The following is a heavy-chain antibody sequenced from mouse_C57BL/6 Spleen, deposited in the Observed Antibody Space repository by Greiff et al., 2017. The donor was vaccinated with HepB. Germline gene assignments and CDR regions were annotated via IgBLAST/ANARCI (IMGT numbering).Heavy chain of an antibody. CDR3: ASIYYYGSSYVMDY. D-gene: IGHD1-1*01. CDR1: GFSLTSYG. CDR2: IWSGGST. J-gene: IGHJ4*01. Sequence: VQLQQSGPGLVQPSQSLSITCTVSGFSLTSYGVHWVRQSPGKGLEWLGVIWSGGSTDYNAAFISRLSISKDNSKSQVFFKMNSLQADDTAIYYCASIYYYGSSYVMDYWGQGTSVTVSS. V-gene: IGHV2-2*01.